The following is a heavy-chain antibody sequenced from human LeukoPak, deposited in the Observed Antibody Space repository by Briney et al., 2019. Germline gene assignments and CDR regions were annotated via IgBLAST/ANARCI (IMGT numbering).Heavy chain of an antibody. CDR2: ISSSSSL. V-gene: IGHV3-69-1*01. CDR1: GFTFSKYR. CDR3: ARDLSGDYDSSEIDY. J-gene: IGHJ4*02. Sequence: GGSLRLSCAASGFTFSKYRINWVRQAPGKGLEWVSSISSSSSLYYADSVKGRFTISRDNAKNSMYLQMKSLRAEDTAVYYCARDLSGDYDSSEIDYWGQGTLVTVSP. D-gene: IGHD3-22*01.